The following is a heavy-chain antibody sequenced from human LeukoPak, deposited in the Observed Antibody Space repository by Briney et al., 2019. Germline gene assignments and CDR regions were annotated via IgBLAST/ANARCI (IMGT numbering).Heavy chain of an antibody. CDR3: VRANPRQQGFAY. Sequence: PGGSLRLSCVASGSTFSNYWMSWVRQAPGKGLEWVINISQDGRGKNYADSVEGRFTISRDNAKNPLYLQMNSLRAEDTAVYYCVRANPRQQGFAYWGQGTLVTVSS. CDR2: ISQDGRGK. CDR1: GSTFSNYW. J-gene: IGHJ4*02. V-gene: IGHV3-7*03. D-gene: IGHD6-13*01.